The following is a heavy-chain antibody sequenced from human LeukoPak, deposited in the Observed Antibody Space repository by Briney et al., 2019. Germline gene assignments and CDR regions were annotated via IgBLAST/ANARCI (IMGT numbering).Heavy chain of an antibody. CDR3: ARDISNLDY. D-gene: IGHD3-9*01. CDR2: IYYSGST. Sequence: SETLSLTCTVSGGSISSSSYYWGWIRQPPGKGLEWSGSIYYSGSTYYNPSLKSRVTISVDTSKNQFSLKLSSVTAADTAVYYCARDISNLDYWGQGTLVTVSS. CDR1: GGSISSSSYY. V-gene: IGHV4-39*01. J-gene: IGHJ4*02.